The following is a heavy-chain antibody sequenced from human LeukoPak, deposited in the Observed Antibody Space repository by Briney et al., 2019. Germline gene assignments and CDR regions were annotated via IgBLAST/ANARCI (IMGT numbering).Heavy chain of an antibody. CDR1: GFTFSSYA. V-gene: IGHV3-23*01. D-gene: IGHD5-18*01. Sequence: GGSLRLSCAASGFTFSSYAMNWVRQAPGKGLEWVSVISVSGSIYYADSVKGRFTISRDKSKNTLYLQMNSLRAEGTAVYYCAKAGGYSYGYHFDYWGQGTLVTVSS. J-gene: IGHJ4*02. CDR2: ISVSGSI. CDR3: AKAGGYSYGYHFDY.